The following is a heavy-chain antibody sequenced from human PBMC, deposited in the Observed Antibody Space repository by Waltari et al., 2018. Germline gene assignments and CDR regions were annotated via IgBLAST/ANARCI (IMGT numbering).Heavy chain of an antibody. J-gene: IGHJ2*01. V-gene: IGHV3-48*01. CDR3: ARGFSITGWYFDL. CDR2: ISSSSTI. Sequence: EVQLVESGGGLVQPGGSLRLSCAASGFTFSSYSMNWVRQAPGKGLEWVSFISSSSTIYYADSVKGRFTISRDNAKNSLYLQMNSLRAEDTAVYYCARGFSITGWYFDLWGRGTLVTVSS. D-gene: IGHD3-3*02. CDR1: GFTFSSYS.